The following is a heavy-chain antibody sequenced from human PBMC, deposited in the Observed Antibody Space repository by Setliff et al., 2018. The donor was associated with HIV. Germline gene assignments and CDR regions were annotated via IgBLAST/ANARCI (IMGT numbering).Heavy chain of an antibody. CDR2: VSGSGDTT. CDR3: AKGGRWGDYFYYMDV. Sequence: GESLRLSCAATGFTFRNFAMNWVRQAPGKGLYWISVVSGSGDTTYYADSVTGRFTIHRDNSKNTLYLQMNSLRAEDTAVYYWAKGGRWGDYFYYMDVWGKGTTVTVSS. D-gene: IGHD3-16*01. CDR1: GFTFRNFA. J-gene: IGHJ6*03. V-gene: IGHV3-23*01.